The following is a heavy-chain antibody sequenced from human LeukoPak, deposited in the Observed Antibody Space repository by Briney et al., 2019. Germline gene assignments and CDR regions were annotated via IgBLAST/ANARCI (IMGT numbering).Heavy chain of an antibody. D-gene: IGHD3-16*01. CDR2: INSDSGTI. V-gene: IGHV3-48*04. CDR3: ARDRTWGYFDY. J-gene: IGHJ4*02. Sequence: GGSLRLSCAASGFPFSSYDMNWVRQAPGKGLEWLSYINSDSGTIYYADSVKGRFTISRDNAKNSLYLQMNSLRAEDTAVYYCARDRTWGYFDYWGQGTLVTVSS. CDR1: GFPFSSYD.